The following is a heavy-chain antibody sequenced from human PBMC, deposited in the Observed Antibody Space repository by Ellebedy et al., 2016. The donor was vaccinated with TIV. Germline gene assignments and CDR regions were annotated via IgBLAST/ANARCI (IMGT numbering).Heavy chain of an antibody. D-gene: IGHD4-17*01. Sequence: ASVKVSXKASGYTFTSYYMHWVRQAPGQGLEWMGIINPSGGSTSYAQKFQGRVTMTRDTSTSTVYMELSSLRSEDTAVYYCARDLTVTTTGAYWGQGTLVTVSS. CDR3: ARDLTVTTTGAY. V-gene: IGHV1-46*01. CDR1: GYTFTSYY. CDR2: INPSGGST. J-gene: IGHJ4*02.